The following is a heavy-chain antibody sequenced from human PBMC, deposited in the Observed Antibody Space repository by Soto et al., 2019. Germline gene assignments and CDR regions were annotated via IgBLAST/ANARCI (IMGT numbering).Heavy chain of an antibody. D-gene: IGHD5-12*01. J-gene: IGHJ4*02. CDR1: GGSISSGGYY. V-gene: IGHV4-31*03. CDR3: ARAVEMATFTSPFDY. Sequence: QVQLQESGPGLVKPSQTLSLTYTVSGGSISSGGYYWSWIRQHPGKDLEWIGYIYYSGSTYYNPSLKSRVTISVDTSKNQFSRKLSSVTAADTAVSYCARAVEMATFTSPFDYWGQGTLATVSS. CDR2: IYYSGST.